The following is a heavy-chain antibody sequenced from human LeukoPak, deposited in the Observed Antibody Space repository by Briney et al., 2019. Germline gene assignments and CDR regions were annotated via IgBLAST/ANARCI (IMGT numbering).Heavy chain of an antibody. CDR1: GFTFSSYS. D-gene: IGHD6-13*01. J-gene: IGHJ3*02. Sequence: GGSLRLSCAASGFTFSSYSMNWVRQAPGKGLEWVSSISSSSSYIYYADSVKGRFTISRDNAKNSLYLQMNSLRAEDTAVYYCARDPQSSSWYSAFDIWGQGTMVTVSS. V-gene: IGHV3-21*01. CDR3: ARDPQSSSWYSAFDI. CDR2: ISSSSSYI.